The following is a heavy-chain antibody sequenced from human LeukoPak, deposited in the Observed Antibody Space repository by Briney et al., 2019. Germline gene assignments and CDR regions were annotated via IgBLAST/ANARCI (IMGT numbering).Heavy chain of an antibody. V-gene: IGHV1-2*02. CDR1: GYTFTGHY. CDR2: VNANSGGT. CDR3: ARVSQSGEDADLDY. Sequence: ASVKVSCKASGYTFTGHYMHWVRQAPGQGLEWMGWVNANSGGTNYAQKFQGRVTMTRDTSISTVYMELSRLRSDDTAVYYCARVSQSGEDADLDYWGQGTLVTVSS. D-gene: IGHD2-15*01. J-gene: IGHJ4*02.